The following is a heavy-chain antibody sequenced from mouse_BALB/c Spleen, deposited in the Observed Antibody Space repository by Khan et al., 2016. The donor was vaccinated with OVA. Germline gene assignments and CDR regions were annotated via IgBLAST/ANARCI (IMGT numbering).Heavy chain of an antibody. CDR1: GFTFSTYG. J-gene: IGHJ3*01. Sequence: EVELVESGGDLVKPGGSLKLSCAASGFTFSTYGMSWVRQAPDKRLEWVATVSTGGSYTYYPDSVKGRFTISRDNAKNTLYLQMSGLRSEDTAMFYCTRLAYYYGSGGFAYWGQGNLVTVSA. CDR3: TRLAYYYGSGGFAY. V-gene: IGHV5-6*01. CDR2: VSTGGSYT. D-gene: IGHD1-1*01.